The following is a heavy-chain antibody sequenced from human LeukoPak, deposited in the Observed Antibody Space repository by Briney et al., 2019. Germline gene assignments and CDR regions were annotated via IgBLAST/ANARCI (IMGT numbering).Heavy chain of an antibody. V-gene: IGHV3-30*18. J-gene: IGHJ4*02. Sequence: GGSLRLSCAASGFTFSSYGMHWVRQAPGKGLEWVAVISYDGSNKYYADSVKGRFTISRDNSKNTLYLQMNSLRAEDTAVYYCAKDFGWLQALDYWGQGTLVTVSS. CDR1: GFTFSSYG. CDR3: AKDFGWLQALDY. CDR2: ISYDGSNK. D-gene: IGHD5-24*01.